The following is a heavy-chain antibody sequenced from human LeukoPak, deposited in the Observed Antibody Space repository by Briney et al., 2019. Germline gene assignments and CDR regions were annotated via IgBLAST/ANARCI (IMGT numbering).Heavy chain of an antibody. CDR1: GASLSSDY. D-gene: IGHD2-15*01. CDR3: ARVEEFCSSGSCYLGWFDP. CDR2: IDYNGGT. V-gene: IGHV4-59*01. J-gene: IGHJ5*02. Sequence: TSETLSLTCTVSGASLSSDYSSWVRQPPGRGMEWNGSIDYNGGTNYNPSLKIRVTISLDTSKNQFSLKLRSVTAADTAVYYCARVEEFCSSGSCYLGWFDPWGQGTLVTVSS.